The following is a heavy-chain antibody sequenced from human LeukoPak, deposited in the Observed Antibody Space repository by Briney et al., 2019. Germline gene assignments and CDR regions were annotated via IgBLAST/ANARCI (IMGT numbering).Heavy chain of an antibody. CDR1: GFTFSTYG. D-gene: IGHD3-22*01. J-gene: IGHJ4*02. Sequence: GGSLRLSCAASGFTFSTYGMNWVRQAPGKGLEGVSVISGSGGSTYYADSVKGRFTISRDNSKNTLYLQMNSLRAEDTAVYYCAKDYYYDSSGHSPFDYWGQGTLVTVSS. CDR3: AKDYYYDSSGHSPFDY. CDR2: ISGSGGST. V-gene: IGHV3-23*01.